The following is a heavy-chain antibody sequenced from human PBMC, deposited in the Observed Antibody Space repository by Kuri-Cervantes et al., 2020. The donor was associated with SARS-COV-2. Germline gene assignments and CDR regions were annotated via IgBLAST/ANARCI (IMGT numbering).Heavy chain of an antibody. J-gene: IGHJ5*02. CDR2: INHSGST. CDR1: GGSFSGYY. V-gene: IGHV4-34*01. Sequence: SETLSLTCAVYGGSFSGYYWSWIRQPPGKGLEWIGEINHSGSTNYNPSLKSRVTISVDTSKNQFSLKLTSVTAADTAIYYCARQGGGGTTDFDPWGQGTLVTVSS. CDR3: ARQGGGGTTDFDP. D-gene: IGHD1-7*01.